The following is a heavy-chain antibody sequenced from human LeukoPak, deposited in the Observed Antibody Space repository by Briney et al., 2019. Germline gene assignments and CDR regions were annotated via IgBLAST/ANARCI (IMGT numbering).Heavy chain of an antibody. J-gene: IGHJ3*02. CDR2: IFYSGTT. V-gene: IGHV4-59*01. D-gene: IGHD1-26*01. CDR3: ARFLRGATNALEI. Sequence: SETLSLTCTVSGGSISGYYWGWIRQPPGKGLEYIGFIFYSGTTNYNPSLKSRVTISVDTSKNQLSLKLSSVTAADTAVYYCARFLRGATNALEIWGQGTMVTVSS. CDR1: GGSISGYY.